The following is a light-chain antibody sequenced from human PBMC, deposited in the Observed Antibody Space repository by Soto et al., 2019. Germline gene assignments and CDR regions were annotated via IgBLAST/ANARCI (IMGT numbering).Light chain of an antibody. J-gene: IGKJ1*01. CDR3: QQYSIWRT. CDR1: QSVSSN. V-gene: IGKV3-15*01. CDR2: GAS. Sequence: VSTQSRATLSVSPGERATLSCRASQSVSSNLAWYQQKPGQAPRLLIYGASTRATGIPARFSGSGSGTEFTLTISSLQSEDFAVYYCQQYSIWRTFGQGTKVDIK.